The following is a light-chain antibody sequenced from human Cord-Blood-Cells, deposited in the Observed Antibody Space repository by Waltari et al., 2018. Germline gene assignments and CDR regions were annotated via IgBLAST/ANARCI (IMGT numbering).Light chain of an antibody. CDR1: QSVSSY. V-gene: IGKV3-11*01. CDR3: QQRSNWPLT. J-gene: IGKJ4*01. CDR2: DSS. Sequence: EIVLTQSPATLSLSPGERATLSCRAIQSVSSYLAWSQQKPGQSPRLLINDSSNRGTGIPARVSGSGSVTDFTLTISSLEPEDFAVYYCQQRSNWPLTFGGGTKVEIE.